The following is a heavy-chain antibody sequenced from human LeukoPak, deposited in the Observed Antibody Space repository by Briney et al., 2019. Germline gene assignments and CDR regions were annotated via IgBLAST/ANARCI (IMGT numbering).Heavy chain of an antibody. CDR3: ASLTYYYDSSGYSD. CDR2: IIPIFGTA. CDR1: GGTFSSYA. D-gene: IGHD3-22*01. V-gene: IGHV1-69*05. J-gene: IGHJ4*02. Sequence: SVKVSCKASGGTFSSYAISWVRQAPGQGLEWMGGIIPIFGTANYAQKFQGRVTITTDESTSTAYMELSSLRSEDTAVYYCASLTYYYDSSGYSDWGQGTLVTVSS.